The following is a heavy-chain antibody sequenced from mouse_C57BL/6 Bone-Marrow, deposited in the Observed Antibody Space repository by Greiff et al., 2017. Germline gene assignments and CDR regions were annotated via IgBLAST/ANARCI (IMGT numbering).Heavy chain of an antibody. J-gene: IGHJ4*01. CDR1: GYAFTNYL. Sequence: VQLQQSGAELVRPGTSVKVSCKASGYAFTNYLIEWVKQRPGQGLEWIGVINPGSGGTNYNEKFKGKATLTAAKSSSTAYMQLSSLTSEDSAVYFCARALYRMDYWGQGTSVTVSS. D-gene: IGHD2-1*01. CDR2: INPGSGGT. CDR3: ARALYRMDY. V-gene: IGHV1-54*01.